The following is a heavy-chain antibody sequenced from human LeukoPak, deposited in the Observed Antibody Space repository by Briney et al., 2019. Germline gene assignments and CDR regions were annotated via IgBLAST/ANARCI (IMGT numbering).Heavy chain of an antibody. J-gene: IGHJ6*03. D-gene: IGHD1-26*01. CDR1: GFTFSDYY. CDR3: ARDRCSGSYGSCYYYYYYMDV. CDR2: ISSSGSTI. V-gene: IGHV3-11*04. Sequence: KPGGSLRLSCAASGFTFSDYYMSWIRQAPGKGLEWVSYISSSGSTIYYADSVKGRFTISRDNAKNSLYLQMNSLRAEDTAVYYCARDRCSGSYGSCYYYYYYMDVWGKGTTVTVSS.